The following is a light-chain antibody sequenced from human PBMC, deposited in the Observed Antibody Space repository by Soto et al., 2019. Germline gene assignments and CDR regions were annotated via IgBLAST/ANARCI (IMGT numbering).Light chain of an antibody. CDR1: NIGSKS. V-gene: IGLV3-21*02. CDR2: DNS. CDR3: QVWHTNSDLYV. Sequence: SSELTQPPSVSVAPGQTARITCGGKNIGSKSVHWYQQKPGQAPVLVVSDNSDRPSGIPERFSGSNSGNTATLTISSVEAGDEADFYCQVWHTNSDLYVFGPGTKLTVL. J-gene: IGLJ1*01.